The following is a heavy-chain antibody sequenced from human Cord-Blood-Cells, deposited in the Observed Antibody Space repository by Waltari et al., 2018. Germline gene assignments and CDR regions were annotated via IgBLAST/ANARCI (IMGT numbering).Heavy chain of an antibody. CDR1: GGSISSSSYY. J-gene: IGHJ4*02. D-gene: IGHD1-26*01. V-gene: IGHV4-39*02. CDR3: ARRGGGSYLDY. CDR2: IYYSGST. Sequence: QLQLQESGPGLVKPSETLSLTCTVSGGSISSSSYYWGWIRQPPGKGLEWIGRIYYSGSTYYNPSLQRRVTISVDTSKNHFSLKLSSVTAADTAVYYCARRGGGSYLDYWGQGTLVTVSS.